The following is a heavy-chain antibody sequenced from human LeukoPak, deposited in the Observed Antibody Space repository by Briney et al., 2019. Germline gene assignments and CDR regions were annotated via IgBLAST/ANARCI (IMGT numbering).Heavy chain of an antibody. V-gene: IGHV1-69*02. CDR2: IIPILGIA. Sequence: GASVKVSCKSSQGTFSSYTISWGRQAPGQGLEWMGMIIPILGIANYAKKFQGRGMITADKSTSKAYMELSSVRSEDTAVYYCARGLPFDYWGQGTLVTVSS. CDR1: QGTFSSYT. J-gene: IGHJ4*02. CDR3: ARGLPFDY.